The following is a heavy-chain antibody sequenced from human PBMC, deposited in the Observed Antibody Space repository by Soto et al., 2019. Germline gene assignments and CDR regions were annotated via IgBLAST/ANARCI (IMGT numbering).Heavy chain of an antibody. Sequence: TGGSLRLSCAASGFTFSSYGMNWVRQAPGKGLEWVSVISGSDGSTYYADSVKGRFTISRDNAKNSLYLQMNSLRAEDTAVYYCASTSPWVDSSGYYDLAYYYYGMDVWGQGTTVTVSS. V-gene: IGHV3-23*01. D-gene: IGHD3-22*01. CDR3: ASTSPWVDSSGYYDLAYYYYGMDV. CDR1: GFTFSSYG. J-gene: IGHJ6*02. CDR2: ISGSDGST.